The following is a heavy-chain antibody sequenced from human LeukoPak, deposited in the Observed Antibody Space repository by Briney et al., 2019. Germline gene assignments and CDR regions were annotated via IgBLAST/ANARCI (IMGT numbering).Heavy chain of an antibody. D-gene: IGHD4-4*01. V-gene: IGHV3-33*01. CDR2: IWYDGGQK. CDR1: GFTFTNYG. J-gene: IGHJ4*02. Sequence: PGESLRLSCAASGFTFTNYGMPWVRQAPGKGLEWVAVIWYDGGQKYYADSVKGRFTISRDNTKNTLYLQMNSLRVEDTAVYYCARDPSLRVTLDYWGQRTLVTVSS. CDR3: ARDPSLRVTLDY.